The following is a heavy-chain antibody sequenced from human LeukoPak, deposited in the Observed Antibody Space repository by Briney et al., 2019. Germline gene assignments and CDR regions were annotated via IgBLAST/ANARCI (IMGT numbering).Heavy chain of an antibody. J-gene: IGHJ4*02. V-gene: IGHV1-2*02. CDR2: INPNTGDT. CDR3: ASYPRYVSSPPFDY. Sequence: SVKVSCKASGYTFTGYYMHWVRQAPGQGLEWMGWINPNTGDTKYAQNFQGRVTMTRDTTISTAYMELTRLTFDDTAVYYCASYPRYVSSPPFDYWGQGTLVTVSS. D-gene: IGHD2-15*01. CDR1: GYTFTGYY.